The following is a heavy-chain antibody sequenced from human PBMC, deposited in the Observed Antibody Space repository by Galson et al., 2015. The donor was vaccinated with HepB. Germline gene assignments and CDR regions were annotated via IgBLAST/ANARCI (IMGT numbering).Heavy chain of an antibody. V-gene: IGHV1-3*01. J-gene: IGHJ3*02. CDR2: INAGNGNT. CDR3: ARKKSLLWFGESLNDAFDI. Sequence: SVKVSCKASGYTFTSYAMHWVRQAPGQRLEWMGWINAGNGNTKYSQKFQGRVTITRDTSASTAYMELSSLRSEDTAVYYCARKKSLLWFGESLNDAFDIWGQGTMVTVSS. D-gene: IGHD3-10*01. CDR1: GYTFTSYA.